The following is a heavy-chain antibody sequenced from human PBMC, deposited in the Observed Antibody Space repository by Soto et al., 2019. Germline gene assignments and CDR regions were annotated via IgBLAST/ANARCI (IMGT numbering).Heavy chain of an antibody. Sequence: RLSCAASGFTFSSYGMHWVRQAPGKGLEWVAVISYDGSNKYYADSVKGRFTISRDNSKNTLYLQMNSLRAEDTAVYYCAKDQTNWYYYGMDVWGQGTTVTVSS. CDR3: AKDQTNWYYYGMDV. J-gene: IGHJ6*02. CDR2: ISYDGSNK. D-gene: IGHD1-1*01. V-gene: IGHV3-30*18. CDR1: GFTFSSYG.